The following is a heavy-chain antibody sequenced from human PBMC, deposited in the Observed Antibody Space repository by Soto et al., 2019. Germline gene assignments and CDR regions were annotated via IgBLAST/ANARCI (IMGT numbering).Heavy chain of an antibody. CDR3: ARGRYSSGWYNY. V-gene: IGHV3-21*01. D-gene: IGHD6-19*01. CDR2: ISSSSSYI. Sequence: PGGSLRLSCAASGFTFSSYSMNWVRQAPGKGLEWVSSISSSSSYIYYADSVKGRFTISRDNAMNSLYLQMNSLRAEDTAVYYCARGRYSSGWYNYWGQGTLVTVSS. CDR1: GFTFSSYS. J-gene: IGHJ4*02.